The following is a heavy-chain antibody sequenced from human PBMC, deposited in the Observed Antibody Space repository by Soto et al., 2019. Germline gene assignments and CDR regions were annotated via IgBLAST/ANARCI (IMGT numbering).Heavy chain of an antibody. Sequence: PAETLSPPCTVSVSSISSSSYYWFCIRHPPGKGLEWPGSIYSSGSTYYNPSLKMRVTIFVDTSKNQCSLKLSSVTAADTAVYYCARHKGPAGDYYGMDVWGQGTMVTVSS. V-gene: IGHV4-39*01. J-gene: IGHJ6*02. CDR3: ARHKGPAGDYYGMDV. CDR2: IYSSGST. CDR1: VSSISSSSYY. D-gene: IGHD2-2*01.